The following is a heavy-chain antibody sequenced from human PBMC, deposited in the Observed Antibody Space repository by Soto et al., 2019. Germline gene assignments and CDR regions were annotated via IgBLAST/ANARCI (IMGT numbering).Heavy chain of an antibody. CDR2: TYYRSKWYS. J-gene: IGHJ4*02. D-gene: IGHD6-19*01. V-gene: IGHV6-1*01. Sequence: PSHTLSLTCAISGYSVSSTSTAWSWIRQPPSRGLEWLGRTYYRSKWYSDYAVSVKSRITINPDTSKNQFSLQLNSVTPEDTAVYYCARGSYYSGWVWGQGTLVTVSS. CDR1: GYSVSSTSTA. CDR3: ARGSYYSGWV.